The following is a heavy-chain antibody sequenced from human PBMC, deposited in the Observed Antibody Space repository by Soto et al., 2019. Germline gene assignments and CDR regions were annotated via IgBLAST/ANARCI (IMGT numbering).Heavy chain of an antibody. V-gene: IGHV3-66*01. CDR1: GFTVSSNY. CDR3: ATAKLLLPWLFDY. Sequence: PGGSLRLSCAASGFTVSSNYMSWGRQAPGKGLEWVSVIYSGGSTYYADSVKGRFIISRDDSKNTLFLQMNSLRAEDTAVYYCATAKLLLPWLFDYWGQVTLVTVSS. D-gene: IGHD2-15*01. J-gene: IGHJ4*02. CDR2: IYSGGST.